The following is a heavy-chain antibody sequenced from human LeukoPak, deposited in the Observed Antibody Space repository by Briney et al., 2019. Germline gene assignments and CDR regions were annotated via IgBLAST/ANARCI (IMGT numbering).Heavy chain of an antibody. CDR3: ARAYCSSTSCYTPDAFDI. CDR2: ISSSSSYI. D-gene: IGHD2-2*02. Sequence: PGGSLRLSCAASEFTFSSYSMNWARQAPGKGLEWVSSISSSSSYIYYADSAKGRFTISRDNAKNSLYLQMNSLRAEDTAVYYCARAYCSSTSCYTPDAFDIWGQGTMVTVSS. CDR1: EFTFSSYS. V-gene: IGHV3-21*01. J-gene: IGHJ3*02.